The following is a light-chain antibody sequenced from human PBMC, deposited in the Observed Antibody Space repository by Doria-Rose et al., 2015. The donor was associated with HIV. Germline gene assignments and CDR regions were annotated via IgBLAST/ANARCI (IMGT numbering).Light chain of an antibody. V-gene: IGKV3-20*01. CDR1: QSFSSTY. CDR3: HQYGTSWT. Sequence: TQSPGTLSLSPGERATLSCRASQSFSSTYLAWYQQNPGQARSLLIYDGSTRATGIPDGFSASGSGTDFTLTTNRLEPEDFALYYCHQYGTSWTFGQGTKVEI. CDR2: DGS. J-gene: IGKJ1*01.